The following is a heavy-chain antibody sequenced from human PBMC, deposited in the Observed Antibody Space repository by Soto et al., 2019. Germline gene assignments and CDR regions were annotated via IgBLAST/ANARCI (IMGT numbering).Heavy chain of an antibody. V-gene: IGHV3-23*01. CDR2: ISGSGGLS. CDR3: AKSFQFYDSSAYDY. CDR1: GFTLSTYA. J-gene: IGHJ4*02. D-gene: IGHD3-22*01. Sequence: EVQLLESGGGLIQPGGSLRLSCAASGFTLSTYAMSWVRQAPGKGLEYVSSISGSGGLSYYADSVKGRFSISRDNSKTTLHLQMNSLRAEDTAVYYCAKSFQFYDSSAYDYWGQGTLVTVSS.